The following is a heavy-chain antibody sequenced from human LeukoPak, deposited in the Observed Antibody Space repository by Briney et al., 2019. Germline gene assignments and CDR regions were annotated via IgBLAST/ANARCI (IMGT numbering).Heavy chain of an antibody. CDR1: GFILSSHE. CDR2: ISSSGSTI. J-gene: IGHJ2*01. V-gene: IGHV3-48*03. CDR3: TRRFDL. Sequence: GGSLRLSCAASGFILSSHEMNWVRQAPGKGLEWVSYISSSGSTIFYADSVKGRFSISRDIPKNSLNLQMNSLRAEDTALYYCTRRFDLWGRGTLVTVSS.